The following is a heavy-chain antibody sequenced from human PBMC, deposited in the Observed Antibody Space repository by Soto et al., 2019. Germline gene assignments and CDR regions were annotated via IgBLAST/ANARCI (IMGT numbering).Heavy chain of an antibody. V-gene: IGHV3-23*01. CDR2: ITGSAGGT. D-gene: IGHD1-1*01. CDR1: GFTFSNYA. CDR3: ARGSEH. J-gene: IGHJ4*02. Sequence: VGSLRLSCAASGFTFSNYAMSWVRQAPGKGLEWVSTITGSAGGTYYADSMKGRFTISRDNSKSTLYLQMYSLRVEDTAVYYCARGSEHWGQGTLVTVSS.